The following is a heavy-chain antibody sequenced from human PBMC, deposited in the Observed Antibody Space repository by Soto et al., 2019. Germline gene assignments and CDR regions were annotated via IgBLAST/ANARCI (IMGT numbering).Heavy chain of an antibody. Sequence: GGSLRLSCAASGFTVSSSYMSWVRQAPGKGLEWVSVIYSGGSTYYADSVKGRFTISRDNSKNTLYLQMNSLRAEDTAVYYCGRDTLGYGDFDYWGQGTLVTVPS. CDR3: GRDTLGYGDFDY. D-gene: IGHD4-17*01. CDR2: IYSGGST. J-gene: IGHJ4*02. V-gene: IGHV3-66*01. CDR1: GFTVSSSY.